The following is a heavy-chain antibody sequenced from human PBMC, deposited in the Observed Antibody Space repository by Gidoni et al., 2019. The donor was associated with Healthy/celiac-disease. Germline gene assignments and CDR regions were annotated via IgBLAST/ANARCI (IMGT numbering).Heavy chain of an antibody. Sequence: QLQLQESGPGLVKPSEPLSLTCTVSGGSISSSSYYWGWIRQPPGKGLEWFGSIYYSGSTYYNPSLKSRVTISVDTSKNQFSLKLSSVTAADTAVYYCARQDSSSWYWGWFDPWGQGTLVTVSS. CDR3: ARQDSSSWYWGWFDP. D-gene: IGHD6-13*01. CDR1: GGSISSSSYY. J-gene: IGHJ5*02. CDR2: IYYSGST. V-gene: IGHV4-39*01.